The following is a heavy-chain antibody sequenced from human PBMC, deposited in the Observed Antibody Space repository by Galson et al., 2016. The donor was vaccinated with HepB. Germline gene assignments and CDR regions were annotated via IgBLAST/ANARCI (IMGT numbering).Heavy chain of an antibody. Sequence: CAISGDSVSSYSAAWTWIRQSPLRGLEWLGRTYYRSKWYNDYAESVKSRISIHPDTSKNQFSLQLNSVTPEDTAVYYCARVRCSTFRCQNWFDPWGQGTLVTVSS. CDR1: GDSVSSYSAA. CDR2: TYYRSKWYN. J-gene: IGHJ5*02. CDR3: ARVRCSTFRCQNWFDP. V-gene: IGHV6-1*01. D-gene: IGHD2/OR15-2a*01.